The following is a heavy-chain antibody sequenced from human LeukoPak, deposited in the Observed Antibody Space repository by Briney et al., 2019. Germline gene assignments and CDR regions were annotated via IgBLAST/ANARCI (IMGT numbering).Heavy chain of an antibody. CDR1: GDSVSANGAA. CDR2: TYYRSKWYN. CDR3: ARVGQWLVQNWFDP. D-gene: IGHD6-19*01. J-gene: IGHJ5*02. Sequence: SQTLSLTCAISGDSVSANGAAWNWIRQSPSRGLEWLGRTYYRSKWYNDYAVSVKSRITINPDTSKNQFSLQLNSATPEDTAVYYCARVGQWLVQNWFDPWGQGTLVTVSS. V-gene: IGHV6-1*01.